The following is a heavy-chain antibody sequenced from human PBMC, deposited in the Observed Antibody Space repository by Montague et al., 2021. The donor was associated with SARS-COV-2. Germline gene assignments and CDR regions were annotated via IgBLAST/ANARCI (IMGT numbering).Heavy chain of an antibody. V-gene: IGHV1-2*02. CDR3: AREGGEYDFWSGYSRSIYYYGMDV. CDR2: INPNSGGT. D-gene: IGHD3-3*01. Sequence: SVKVSCKASGYTFTGYYMHWLRQAPGQGLEWMGWINPNSGGTNYAQKFQGRVTMTRDTSISTAYMELSRLRSDDTAVYYCAREGGEYDFWSGYSRSIYYYGMDVWGQGTTVTVSS. J-gene: IGHJ6*02. CDR1: GYTFTGYY.